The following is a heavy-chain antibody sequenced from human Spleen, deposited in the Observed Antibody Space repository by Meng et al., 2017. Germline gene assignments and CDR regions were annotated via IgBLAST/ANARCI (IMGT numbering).Heavy chain of an antibody. V-gene: IGHV4-34*01. Sequence: FNLTDLLAPTFFVSGGYLLVYSWRWLRQPPGKWLAWIGEINHRGSTNYNPSLESRATISVDTSQNNLSLKLSYVTAADSAVYYCARGPTTMAHDFDYWGQGTLVTVSS. CDR3: ARGPTTMAHDFDY. CDR2: INHRGST. CDR1: GGYLLVYS. D-gene: IGHD4-11*01. J-gene: IGHJ4*02.